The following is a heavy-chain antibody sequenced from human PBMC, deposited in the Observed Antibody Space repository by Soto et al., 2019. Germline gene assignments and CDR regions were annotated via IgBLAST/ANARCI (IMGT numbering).Heavy chain of an antibody. CDR2: IKSKTDDGTT. CDR1: GFTFSNAW. V-gene: IGHV3-15*01. Sequence: PGGSLRLSCAASGFTFSNAWMSWVRQAPGKGLEWVGRIKSKTDDGTTDFAAPVKGRFTISRDDSKNTLYLQMNSLKTEDTAVYYCTTDPLYYYDSSGPIWGQGTMVTVSS. D-gene: IGHD3-22*01. J-gene: IGHJ3*02. CDR3: TTDPLYYYDSSGPI.